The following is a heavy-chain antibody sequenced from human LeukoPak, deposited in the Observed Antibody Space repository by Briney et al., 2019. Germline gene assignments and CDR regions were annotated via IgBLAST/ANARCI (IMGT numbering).Heavy chain of an antibody. D-gene: IGHD1-26*01. CDR3: ATNSGSYFSLDY. CDR2: FDPEDGET. Sequence: ASVKVSCKVSGYTLTELSMHWVRQAPGNGLEWMGGFDPEDGETIYAQKFQGRVTMTEDTSTDTAYMELSSLRSEDTAVYYCATNSGSYFSLDYWGQGTLVTVSS. CDR1: GYTLTELS. J-gene: IGHJ4*02. V-gene: IGHV1-24*01.